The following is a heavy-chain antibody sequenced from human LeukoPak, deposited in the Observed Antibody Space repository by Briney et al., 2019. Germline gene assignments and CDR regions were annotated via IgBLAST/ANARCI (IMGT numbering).Heavy chain of an antibody. CDR3: ARVDYDFWSGYLDAFDI. CDR2: IYSGGST. CDR1: GFTVSSNY. V-gene: IGHV3-53*01. J-gene: IGHJ3*02. D-gene: IGHD3-3*01. Sequence: GGSLRLSCAASGFTVSSNYMSWVRQAPGKGLEWVSVIYSGGSTYYAGSVKGRFTISRDNSKNTLYLQMNSLRAEDTAVYYCARVDYDFWSGYLDAFDIWGQGTMVTVSS.